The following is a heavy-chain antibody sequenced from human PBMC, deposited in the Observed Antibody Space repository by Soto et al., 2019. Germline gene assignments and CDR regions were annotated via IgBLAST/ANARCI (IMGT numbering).Heavy chain of an antibody. Sequence: QVQLLQSGAEVKKPGASVQVSCKASGYVFTSSFVHWVRQAPGQGLEWMGMVNPSVGSTAYAHKFQGRIAVTREKATAPVYLDLRSPTSSDTAIYFWAREIKCVIMPDDTEDLSGLDGWGQRTTVIVSS. V-gene: IGHV1-46*01. CDR3: AREIKCVIMPDDTEDLSGLDG. CDR2: VNPSVGST. D-gene: IGHD2-2*01. J-gene: IGHJ6*01. CDR1: GYVFTSSF.